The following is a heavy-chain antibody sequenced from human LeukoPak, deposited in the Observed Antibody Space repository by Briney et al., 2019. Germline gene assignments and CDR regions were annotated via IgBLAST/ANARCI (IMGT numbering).Heavy chain of an antibody. D-gene: IGHD5-12*01. CDR3: ATSGYDPHYYYYYMDV. CDR2: IYTSGST. CDR1: GGSISSGSYY. J-gene: IGHJ6*03. Sequence: PSQTLSLTCTVSGGSISSGSYYWSWIRQPAGKGLEWIGRIYTSGSTNYNPSLKSRVTISVDTSKNQFSLQLSSVTAADTAVYCCATSGYDPHYYYYYMDVWGKGTTVTVSS. V-gene: IGHV4-61*02.